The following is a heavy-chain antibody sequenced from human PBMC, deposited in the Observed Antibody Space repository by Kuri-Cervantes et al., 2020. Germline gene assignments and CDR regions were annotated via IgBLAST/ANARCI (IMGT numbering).Heavy chain of an antibody. CDR2: ISYDGSNK. CDR3: ARGAAAGTNY. V-gene: IGHV3-30-3*01. J-gene: IGHJ4*02. D-gene: IGHD6-13*01. CDR1: GFTFSSYA. Sequence: GGSLRLSCAASGFTFSSYAMHWVRQAPGKGLEWVAFISYDGSNKYYADSVKGRFTISRDNSKNTLYLQMNSLRAEDTAVYYCARGAAAGTNYWGQGTLVTVSS.